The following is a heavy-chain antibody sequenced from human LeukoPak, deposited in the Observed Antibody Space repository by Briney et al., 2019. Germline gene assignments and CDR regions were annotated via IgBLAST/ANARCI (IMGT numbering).Heavy chain of an antibody. D-gene: IGHD3-22*01. Sequence: PSETLSLTCAVYGGSFRGYYWSWIRQPPGKGREWIGYIYYSGSTDYNPSLKSRVTISVDTYKNQFSLKLSSVTAADTAVYYCAVHYYDRSGFVVADYWGQGTLVTVSS. CDR2: IYYSGST. V-gene: IGHV4-59*01. CDR1: GGSFRGYY. J-gene: IGHJ4*02. CDR3: AVHYYDRSGFVVADY.